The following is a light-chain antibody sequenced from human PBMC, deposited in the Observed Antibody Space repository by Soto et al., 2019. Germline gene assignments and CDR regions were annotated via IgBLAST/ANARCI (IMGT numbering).Light chain of an antibody. Sequence: DIVLTQSPATLSLSPGERATLSCRASQTVNTYLAWYQQKPGQAPRLLIYDASSRVTGIPARFTGSGSGTDFTLTISSLEPEDFAVYYCQQRSSWPPYTFGQGTKVDIK. J-gene: IGKJ2*01. CDR3: QQRSSWPPYT. V-gene: IGKV3-11*01. CDR1: QTVNTY. CDR2: DAS.